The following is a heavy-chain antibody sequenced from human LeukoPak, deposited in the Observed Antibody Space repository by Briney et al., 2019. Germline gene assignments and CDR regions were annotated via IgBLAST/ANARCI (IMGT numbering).Heavy chain of an antibody. CDR2: ISSSGSTI. CDR3: ASGAGDDFWSGYYTVVGFDY. Sequence: GGSLRLSCAASGFTFSDYYMSWIRQAPGKGLEWVSYISSSGSTIYYADSVKGRFTISRDNAKNSLYLQMNSLRAEDTAVYYRASGAGDDFWSGYYTVVGFDYWGQGTLVTVSS. D-gene: IGHD3-3*01. V-gene: IGHV3-11*04. J-gene: IGHJ4*02. CDR1: GFTFSDYY.